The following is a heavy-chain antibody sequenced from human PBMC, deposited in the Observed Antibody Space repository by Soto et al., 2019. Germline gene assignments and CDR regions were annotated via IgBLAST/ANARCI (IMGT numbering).Heavy chain of an antibody. CDR3: ARGHYYYDSSGYLGV. CDR1: GGSISSYY. CDR2: IYYSGST. J-gene: IGHJ4*02. Sequence: QVQLQESGPGLVKPSETLSLTCTVSGGSISSYYWSWIRQPPGKGLEWIGYIYYSGSTNYNPSLKSRVTISVDTSKNQFSLKLSSVTAAETAVYYCARGHYYYDSSGYLGVWGQGTLVTVSS. V-gene: IGHV4-59*01. D-gene: IGHD3-22*01.